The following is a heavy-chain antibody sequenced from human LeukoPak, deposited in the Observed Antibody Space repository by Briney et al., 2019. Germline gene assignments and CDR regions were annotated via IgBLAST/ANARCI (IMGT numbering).Heavy chain of an antibody. V-gene: IGHV3-7*03. CDR3: ARATGRDGMDV. CDR2: IKQDGSEK. D-gene: IGHD1-14*01. CDR1: GFSFNRYW. Sequence: GGSLGLACAASGFSFNRYWMTWVRQAPGKGLEWVANIKQDGSEKFYVDSVKGRFTISRDNAKNSMYLQMNSLRAEDTAVYYCARATGRDGMDVWGKGTTVTVSS. J-gene: IGHJ6*04.